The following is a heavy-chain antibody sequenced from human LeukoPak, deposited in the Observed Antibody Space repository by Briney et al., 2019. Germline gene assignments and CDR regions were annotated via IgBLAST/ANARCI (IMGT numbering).Heavy chain of an antibody. J-gene: IGHJ3*01. D-gene: IGHD2-15*01. V-gene: IGHV3-30*18. CDR2: ISYDGRNK. CDR1: EFTFNNHD. CDR3: AKPRDIDSWAFDV. Sequence: GRSLRLSCAASEFTFNNHDMHWVRQAPGKGLEWVAAISYDGRNKYYADPVKGRFTISRDNSKNTLNLQMNSLRTEDTAVFYCAKPRDIDSWAFDVWGQGTMVTVSS.